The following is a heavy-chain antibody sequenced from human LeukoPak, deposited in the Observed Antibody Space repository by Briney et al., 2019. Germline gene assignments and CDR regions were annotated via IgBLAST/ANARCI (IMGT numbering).Heavy chain of an antibody. J-gene: IGHJ6*02. Sequence: GGSLRLSCAASGFTFSNYEMSWVRQAPGKGLEWVAVVSYDGSSKYYADSVKGRFTISRDNSKNTLYLQMNSLRAEDTAVYYCAKDSYGMDVWGQGTTVTVSS. V-gene: IGHV3-30*18. CDR3: AKDSYGMDV. CDR2: VSYDGSSK. CDR1: GFTFSNYE.